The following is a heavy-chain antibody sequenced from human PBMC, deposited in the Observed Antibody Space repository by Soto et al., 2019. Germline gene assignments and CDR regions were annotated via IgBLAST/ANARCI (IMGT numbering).Heavy chain of an antibody. J-gene: IGHJ3*02. CDR2: ISGSGGST. Sequence: GGSLRLACAASGFTFSSYAMSWVRQAPGKGLEWVSAISGSGGSTYYADSVKGRFTISRDNSKNTLYLQMNGLRAEDTAVYYCAKHNRAGIVVVVAATDIWGQGTMVTVSS. D-gene: IGHD2-15*01. CDR1: GFTFSSYA. V-gene: IGHV3-23*01. CDR3: AKHNRAGIVVVVAATDI.